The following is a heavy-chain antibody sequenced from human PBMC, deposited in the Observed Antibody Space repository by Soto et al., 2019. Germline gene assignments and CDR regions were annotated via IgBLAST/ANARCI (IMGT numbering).Heavy chain of an antibody. CDR1: GYTFTSYA. D-gene: IGHD2-15*01. CDR2: INAGNGNT. Sequence: GASVKVSCKASGYTFTSYAIHWVRQAPGQRLEWMGGINAGNGNTKYSQKFQGRVTITRDTSASTAYMELSSLRSEDTAVYYCARDRALPYCSGGSCYPEGLWFDPWGQGTLVTVSS. J-gene: IGHJ5*02. V-gene: IGHV1-3*01. CDR3: ARDRALPYCSGGSCYPEGLWFDP.